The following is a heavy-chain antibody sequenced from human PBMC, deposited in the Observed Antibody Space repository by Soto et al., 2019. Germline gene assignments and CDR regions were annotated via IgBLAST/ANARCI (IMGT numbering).Heavy chain of an antibody. CDR3: ARADPILLWFGEPWVDY. CDR1: GYTFTSYD. CDR2: MNPNSGNT. D-gene: IGHD3-10*01. V-gene: IGHV1-8*01. J-gene: IGHJ4*02. Sequence: ASVKVSCKASGYTFTSYDINWVRQATGQGLEWMEWMNPNSGNTGYAQKFQGRVTMTRNTSISTAYMELSSLRSEDTAVYYCARADPILLWFGEPWVDYWGQGTLVTVSS.